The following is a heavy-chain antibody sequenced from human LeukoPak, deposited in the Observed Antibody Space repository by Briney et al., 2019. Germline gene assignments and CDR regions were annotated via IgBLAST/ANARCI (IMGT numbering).Heavy chain of an antibody. J-gene: IGHJ4*02. CDR3: ARGIAVAGPTFDY. Sequence: SQTLSLTCAISGDSVSSNSAAWNWIRQSPPRGLEWLGRTYYRSKWYNDYAVSVKSRITINPDTSKNQFSLQLNSVTPEDTAVYYCARGIAVAGPTFDYWGQGTLVTVSS. V-gene: IGHV6-1*01. CDR2: TYYRSKWYN. CDR1: GDSVSSNSAA. D-gene: IGHD6-19*01.